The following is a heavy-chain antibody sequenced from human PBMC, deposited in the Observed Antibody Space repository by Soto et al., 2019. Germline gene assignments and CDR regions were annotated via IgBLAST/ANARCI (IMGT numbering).Heavy chain of an antibody. J-gene: IGHJ4*02. Sequence: PSETLSLTCAVYGGSFSGYSWTWIRQPPGTGLEWIGEIHHSGSTNYNPSLKSRVTISVDTSKNQFSLKLTSVTAADTAVYYCARDKITGLFDYWGQGTLVTVS. CDR3: ARDKITGLFDY. V-gene: IGHV4-34*01. CDR2: IHHSGST. D-gene: IGHD2-8*02. CDR1: GGSFSGYS.